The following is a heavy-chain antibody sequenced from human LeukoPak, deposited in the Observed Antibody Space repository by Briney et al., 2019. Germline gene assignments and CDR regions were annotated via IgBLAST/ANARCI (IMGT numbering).Heavy chain of an antibody. D-gene: IGHD3-10*01. CDR2: ISGSGSNM. Sequence: SGGSLRLSCAASGLTFSTYSMSWVRQAPGKGLEWVSSISGSGSNMYYADSVKGRFTISRDNAKNSLYLQMDSLRAEDTAVYYCTRDHNYDSGSYYNVRWFDPWGQGTLVTVSS. V-gene: IGHV3-21*01. J-gene: IGHJ5*02. CDR1: GLTFSTYS. CDR3: TRDHNYDSGSYYNVRWFDP.